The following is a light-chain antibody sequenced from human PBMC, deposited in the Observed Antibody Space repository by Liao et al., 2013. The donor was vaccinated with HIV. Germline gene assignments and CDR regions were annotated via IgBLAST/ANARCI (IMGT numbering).Light chain of an antibody. CDR1: ALGDKS. Sequence: SYELTQPPSVSVSPGQTATITCSGDALGDKSPSWYQQRPGQPPVVVIYQGTKRPSGIPGRFSGSNSGNTATLSISRVEAGDEADYYCQVWDSTGDRYVFGTGTRVTVL. CDR3: QVWDSTGDRYV. J-gene: IGLJ1*01. CDR2: QGT. V-gene: IGLV3-1*01.